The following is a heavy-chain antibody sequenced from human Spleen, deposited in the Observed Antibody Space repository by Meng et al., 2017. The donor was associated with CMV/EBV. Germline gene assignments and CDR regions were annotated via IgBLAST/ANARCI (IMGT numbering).Heavy chain of an antibody. Sequence: GGSLRLSCAASGFTFSSYAMHWVRQAPGKGLEWVAVISYDGSNKYYADSVKGRFTISRDNSKNTLYLQMNSLRADDTAVYYCAKSSSSWTYYYYTMDVWGRGTTVTVSS. J-gene: IGHJ6*02. V-gene: IGHV3-30*04. CDR1: GFTFSSYA. D-gene: IGHD6-13*01. CDR2: ISYDGSNK. CDR3: AKSSSSWTYYYYTMDV.